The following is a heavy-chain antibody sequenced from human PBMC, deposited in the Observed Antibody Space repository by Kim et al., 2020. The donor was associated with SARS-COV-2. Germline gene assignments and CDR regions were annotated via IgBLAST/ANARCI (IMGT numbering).Heavy chain of an antibody. V-gene: IGHV3-73*01. Sequence: SVKGRFTISGDDSENTAYLQMNSLKAEDTAVYYCTSGYCSGGTCYPQFDPWGQGTLVTVSS. CDR3: TSGYCSGGTCYPQFDP. D-gene: IGHD2-15*01. J-gene: IGHJ5*02.